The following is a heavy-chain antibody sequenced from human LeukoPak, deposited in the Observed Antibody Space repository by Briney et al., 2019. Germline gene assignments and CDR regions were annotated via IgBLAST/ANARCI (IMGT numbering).Heavy chain of an antibody. CDR3: ARDSLKHIVVVPAAISGYMDV. Sequence: ASVKVSCKASGYTFTGYYMHWVRQAPGQGLEWMGWINPNSGGTNYAQKFQGRVTMTRDTSISTAYMDLSRLRSDDTAVYYCARDSLKHIVVVPAAISGYMDVWGKGTTVTVSS. V-gene: IGHV1-2*02. D-gene: IGHD2-2*01. CDR1: GYTFTGYY. J-gene: IGHJ6*03. CDR2: INPNSGGT.